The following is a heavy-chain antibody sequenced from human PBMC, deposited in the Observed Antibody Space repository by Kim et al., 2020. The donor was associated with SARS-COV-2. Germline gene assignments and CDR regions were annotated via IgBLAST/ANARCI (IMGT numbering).Heavy chain of an antibody. Sequence: GGSLRLSCAASGFTFNSYQMNWVRQAPGKGLEWVSYISGGGTTKYYADSVKGRFTISRDNAKNSLYLQMNSLRAEDTAVYYCARDPANSDILTGDYYFDYWGQGTRVTVSS. D-gene: IGHD3-9*01. V-gene: IGHV3-48*03. CDR2: ISGGGTTK. CDR1: GFTFNSYQ. J-gene: IGHJ4*02. CDR3: ARDPANSDILTGDYYFDY.